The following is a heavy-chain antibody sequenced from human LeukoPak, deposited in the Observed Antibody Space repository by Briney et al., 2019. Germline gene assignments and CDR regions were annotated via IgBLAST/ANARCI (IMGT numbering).Heavy chain of an antibody. CDR3: TGPPV. J-gene: IGHJ1*01. CDR1: GLSVGDAW. CDR2: IKSKADGGTT. Sequence: GGSLRLSCAASGLSVGDAWMSWVRQAPGKGLEWVGRIKSKADGGTTDYAASVKGRFTISRDDSKNTLYLQMNSLSTEDTAVYYCTGPPVWGQGTLVTVS. V-gene: IGHV3-15*01.